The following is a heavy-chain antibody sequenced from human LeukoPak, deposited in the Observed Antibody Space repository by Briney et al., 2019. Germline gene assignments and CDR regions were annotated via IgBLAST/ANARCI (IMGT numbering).Heavy chain of an antibody. Sequence: SETLSLTCSVSGGSFSSDSYFWNWVRRPPGKGLEWIGYIYSSGSTNYNRSLKSRVTISLDTSKNQFSLKLSSVTAADTAVYYCAGLAPHRPLDYWGQGTPVTVSS. CDR2: IYSSGST. CDR3: AGLAPHRPLDY. CDR1: GGSFSSDSYF. V-gene: IGHV4-61*01. J-gene: IGHJ4*02. D-gene: IGHD1-14*01.